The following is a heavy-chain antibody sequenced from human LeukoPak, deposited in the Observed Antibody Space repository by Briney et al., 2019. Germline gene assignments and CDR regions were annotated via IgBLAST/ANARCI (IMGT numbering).Heavy chain of an antibody. Sequence: GGSLRLSCAASGFTFSSYWMHWVRQAPGKGLVWASRIKNDGSSTSYADSVKGRFTISRDNAKNTLYLQMNSLRAEDTAVYYCAPAGGDSGDYFDYWGQGTLVTVSS. CDR2: IKNDGSST. J-gene: IGHJ4*02. CDR1: GFTFSSYW. CDR3: APAGGDSGDYFDY. V-gene: IGHV3-74*01. D-gene: IGHD2-21*02.